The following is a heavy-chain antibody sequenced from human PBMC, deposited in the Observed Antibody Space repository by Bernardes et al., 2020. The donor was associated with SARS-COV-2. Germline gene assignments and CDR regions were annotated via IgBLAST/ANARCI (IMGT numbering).Heavy chain of an antibody. V-gene: IGHV3-13*01. J-gene: IGHJ5*02. D-gene: IGHD1-1*01. CDR1: GFTFSNYD. CDR3: ARGGRGTGWFDP. CDR2: IGTAGDT. Sequence: GGSLRLSCAASGFTFSNYDMHWVRQSIGKGLEWVSAIGTAGDTYYPDSEKGRFTISRENAKNSLYLQMNKLEVGDTAVYYCARGGRGTGWFDPWGQGTLVTVSS.